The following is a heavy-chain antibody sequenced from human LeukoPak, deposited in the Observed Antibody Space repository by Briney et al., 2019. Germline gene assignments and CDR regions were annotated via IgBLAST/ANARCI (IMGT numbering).Heavy chain of an antibody. CDR3: ARGSSGSGSYYSNPYNWFDP. CDR1: GYTFTSYY. V-gene: IGHV1-46*01. CDR2: INPSGGST. D-gene: IGHD3-10*01. Sequence: ASVKVSCKASGYTFTSYYMHWVRQAPGQGLEWMGIINPSGGSTGYAQKFQGRVTMTRDTSTSTVYMELSSLRSEDTAVYYCARGSSGSGSYYSNPYNWFDPWGQGTLVTVSS. J-gene: IGHJ5*02.